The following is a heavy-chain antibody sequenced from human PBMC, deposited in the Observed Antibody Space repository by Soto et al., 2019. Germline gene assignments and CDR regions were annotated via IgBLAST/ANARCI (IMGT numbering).Heavy chain of an antibody. CDR3: TKSIGAPGNARDYYYGLDV. CDR2: ISVENHNT. J-gene: IGHJ6*01. D-gene: IGHD1-1*01. Sequence: GXSVKVSCEASVYTLTTYGISWVRQAPGQGLEWMGWISVENHNTVYAQKFQGRVTMTTDASTSTVYMELRSLRSDDTAIYYCTKSIGAPGNARDYYYGLDVWGQGSTVTVSS. V-gene: IGHV1-18*04. CDR1: VYTLTTYG.